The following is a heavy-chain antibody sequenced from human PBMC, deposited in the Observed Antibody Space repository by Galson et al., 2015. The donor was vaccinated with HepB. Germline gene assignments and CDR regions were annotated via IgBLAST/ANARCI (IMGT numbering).Heavy chain of an antibody. Sequence: SVKVSCKASGGTFSSYAISWVRQAPGQGLEWMGGIIPVFGAANYPQKFQGRVTITADESTSTAYMKLSSLRSDDTAVYYCAKLSHYYYYYMDVWGKGTPVTVSS. D-gene: IGHD3-10*01. V-gene: IGHV1-69*13. CDR2: IIPVFGAA. J-gene: IGHJ6*03. CDR3: AKLSHYYYYYMDV. CDR1: GGTFSSYA.